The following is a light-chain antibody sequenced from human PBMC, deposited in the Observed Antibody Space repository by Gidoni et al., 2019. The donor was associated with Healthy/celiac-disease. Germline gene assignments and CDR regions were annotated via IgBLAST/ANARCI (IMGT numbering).Light chain of an antibody. CDR3: LQDYIYPWT. J-gene: IGKJ1*01. CDR2: AAS. CDR1: QGIRNE. Sequence: AFQMTQSPSSLSASVGDRITITCRASQGIRNELAWYQQKPGKAPKLLIFAASNLQSGVPSRFSGSGSGTDFTLTISSLQPEDFATYYCLQDYIYPWTFXQXTKVEIK. V-gene: IGKV1-6*01.